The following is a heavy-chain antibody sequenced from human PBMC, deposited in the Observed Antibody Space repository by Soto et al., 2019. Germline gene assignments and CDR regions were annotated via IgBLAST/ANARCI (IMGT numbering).Heavy chain of an antibody. V-gene: IGHV4-61*01. CDR1: GDPVSSGSFY. CDR3: ARKDYDSRIDF. Sequence: QVQLQESGPGLLKPSETLSLTCTVSGDPVSSGSFYWSWIRQPPGKGLEWIGYVYYTGNSNNNPSLKGRVTISIDTSKNEFSLNLRSVTAAVTAIYYCARKDYDSRIDFWGQGTLVTVSS. D-gene: IGHD3-22*01. J-gene: IGHJ4*02. CDR2: VYYTGNS.